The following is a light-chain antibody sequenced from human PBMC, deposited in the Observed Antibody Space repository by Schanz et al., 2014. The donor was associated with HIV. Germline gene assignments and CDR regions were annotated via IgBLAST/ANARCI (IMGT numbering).Light chain of an antibody. CDR1: SSDVGGDNY. CDR3: CAHSGSITYVL. J-gene: IGLJ2*01. Sequence: QSVLTQPASVSGSPGQSITISCTGASSDVGGDNYVSWYQQHPGRAPKLMIYDVTKRPSGVPARFSGSKSGNTASLTVSGLQADDEADYYCCAHSGSITYVLFGGGTKLTVL. CDR2: DVT. V-gene: IGLV2-8*01.